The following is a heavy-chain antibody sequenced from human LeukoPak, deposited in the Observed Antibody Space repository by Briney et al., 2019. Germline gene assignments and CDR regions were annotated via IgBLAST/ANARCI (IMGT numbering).Heavy chain of an antibody. J-gene: IGHJ6*03. CDR1: GGSFSGYY. CDR3: ARVDYYYYYMDV. V-gene: IGHV4-34*01. D-gene: IGHD2-15*01. CDR2: INHSGST. Sequence: SETLSLTCAVYGGSFSGYYWSWIRQPPGKGLEWIGEINHSGSTDYNPSLKSRVTISVDTSKNQFSLKLSSVTAADTAVYYCARVDYYYYYMDVWGKGTTVTISS.